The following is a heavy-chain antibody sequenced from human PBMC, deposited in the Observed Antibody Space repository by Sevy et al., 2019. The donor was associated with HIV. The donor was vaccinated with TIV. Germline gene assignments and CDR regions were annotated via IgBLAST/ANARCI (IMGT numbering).Heavy chain of an antibody. V-gene: IGHV3-33*08. CDR1: GFTVSSSY. Sequence: GGSLRLSCAASGFTVSSSYMIWVRQAPGKGLEWVALIWFDGSNTYYADSVKGRFTISRDIAKNTLHLQMNSLRAEDTAVYYCARDLEFYDYGDYGPAFMPDYWGQGTLVTVSS. CDR3: ARDLEFYDYGDYGPAFMPDY. CDR2: IWFDGSNT. D-gene: IGHD4-17*01. J-gene: IGHJ4*02.